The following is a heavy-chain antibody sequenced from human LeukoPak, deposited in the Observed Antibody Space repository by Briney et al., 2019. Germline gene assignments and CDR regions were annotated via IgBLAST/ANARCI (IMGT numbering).Heavy chain of an antibody. V-gene: IGHV3-21*01. CDR3: AREKGSSWLNYYFDY. Sequence: PGGSLRLSCAASGFTFSSYSMNWVRQAPGKGLEWVSSISSSSSYIYYADSVKGRFTISRDNAKNSLYLQMNSLRAEDTAVYYCAREKGSSWLNYYFDYWGQGTLVTVSS. D-gene: IGHD6-13*01. CDR2: ISSSSSYI. J-gene: IGHJ4*02. CDR1: GFTFSSYS.